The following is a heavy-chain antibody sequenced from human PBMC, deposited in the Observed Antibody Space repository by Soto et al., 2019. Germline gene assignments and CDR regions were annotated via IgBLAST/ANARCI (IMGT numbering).Heavy chain of an antibody. Sequence: GESLKISCKGSGYSFTSYWIGWVRQMPGKGLEWMGIIYPDDSDTRYSPSFQGQVTISADKSISTAYLQWSSLKASDTAMYYCARLAGLMVRGVMYYYYGMDVWGQGTTVTVSS. CDR2: IYPDDSDT. J-gene: IGHJ6*02. D-gene: IGHD3-10*01. CDR1: GYSFTSYW. CDR3: ARLAGLMVRGVMYYYYGMDV. V-gene: IGHV5-51*01.